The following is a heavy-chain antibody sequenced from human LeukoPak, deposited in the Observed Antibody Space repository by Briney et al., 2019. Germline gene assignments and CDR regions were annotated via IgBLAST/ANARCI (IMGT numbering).Heavy chain of an antibody. CDR3: ARHGVGSSWFGFDY. D-gene: IGHD6-6*01. J-gene: IGHJ4*02. V-gene: IGHV5-51*01. CDR1: GYTFYTYW. Sequence: GEPLKIPCWASGYTFYTYWVGWVRQMPGKGVEWLGIINPGDSDPRYSTSFQGQATIPADRSSSNAYLQWSSLKASDTAMYYCARHGVGSSWFGFDYWGQGTLVTVSS. CDR2: INPGDSDP.